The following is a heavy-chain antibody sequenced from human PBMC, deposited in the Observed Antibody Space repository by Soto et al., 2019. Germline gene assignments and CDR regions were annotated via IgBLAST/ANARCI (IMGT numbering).Heavy chain of an antibody. CDR2: INAGNGKT. J-gene: IGHJ4*02. V-gene: IGHV1-3*01. Sequence: QVQLVQSGAEVKMSGASVKVSCKASGYVFSSYTLHWVRQAPGQRLEWMGWINAGNGKTKYAQMFQDRVTMSRDTSANTVYMELNSLRSEDTAVYYCAREFRNYASSVAYWGQGTLVSVSS. D-gene: IGHD3-22*01. CDR1: GYVFSSYT. CDR3: AREFRNYASSVAY.